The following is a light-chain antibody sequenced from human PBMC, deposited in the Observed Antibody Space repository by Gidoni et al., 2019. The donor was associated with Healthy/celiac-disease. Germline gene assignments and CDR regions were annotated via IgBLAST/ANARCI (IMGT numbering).Light chain of an antibody. CDR3: CSYAGSSTHVV. CDR1: SSDGGRYNL. J-gene: IGLJ2*01. Sequence: QSALTQPASVSGSPGQSITISCTGTSSDGGRYNLVTWYRQHPGKAPKLMIYEVSKRPSGVSNRFSGSKSGSTASLTISGLQAEDEAAYYCCSYAGSSTHVVFGGGTKLTVL. CDR2: EVS. V-gene: IGLV2-23*02.